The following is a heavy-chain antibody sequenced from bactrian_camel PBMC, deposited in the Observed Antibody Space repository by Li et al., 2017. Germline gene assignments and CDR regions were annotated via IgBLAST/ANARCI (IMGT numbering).Heavy chain of an antibody. Sequence: HVQLVESGGGSVQAGGSLTLSCAASGDKTKSYCMGWFRQAPGKEREGVASIDTDGSTSYADSVKGRFTTSRDDAKNTLYLQMNSLKPEDTAVYYCVSLVGRPLVHQGTQVTVS. D-gene: IGHD2*01. CDR1: GDKTKSYC. V-gene: IGHV3S68*01. CDR2: IDTDGST. J-gene: IGHJ4*01.